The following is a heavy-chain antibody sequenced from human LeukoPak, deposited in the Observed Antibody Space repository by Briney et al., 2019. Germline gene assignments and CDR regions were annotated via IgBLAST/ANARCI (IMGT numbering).Heavy chain of an antibody. V-gene: IGHV1-3*01. CDR2: INADNGYT. CDR3: ARDGLVVVPVAMEYRNWFDP. Sequence: ASVKVSCKASGYTFTSFAVHWVRQAPGQRLEWMGWINADNGYTKYSQKFQGRLTITRDTSASTAYMELSSLRSEDTAVYYCARDGLVVVPVAMEYRNWFDPWGQGTLVTVSS. J-gene: IGHJ5*02. D-gene: IGHD2-2*01. CDR1: GYTFTSFA.